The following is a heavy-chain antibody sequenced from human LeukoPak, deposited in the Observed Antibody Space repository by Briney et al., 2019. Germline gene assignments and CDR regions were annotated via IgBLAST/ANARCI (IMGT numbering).Heavy chain of an antibody. CDR3: ARAAMVRGVDYFDY. J-gene: IGHJ4*02. CDR1: GFTFSAFA. Sequence: GGSLRLSCEASGFTFSAFAMTWVRQAPGKGLEWVSSIGSDNKPHYSESVKGRFAISRDNSKSTLYLQMNSLRAGDTAVYYCARAAMVRGVDYFDYWGQGTLVTVSS. V-gene: IGHV3-23*05. CDR2: IGSDNKP. D-gene: IGHD3-10*01.